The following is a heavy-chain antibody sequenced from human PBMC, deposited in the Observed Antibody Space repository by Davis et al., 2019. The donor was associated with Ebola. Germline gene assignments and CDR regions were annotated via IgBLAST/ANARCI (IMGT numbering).Heavy chain of an antibody. D-gene: IGHD6-6*01. CDR3: ARDQGAIAARPSAFDM. Sequence: GESLKISCAASAFSFSSYSMNWVRQAPGKGLEWVSYISTSSSPIYYADSVKGRFTISRDSAKNSLYLQMNSLRDEDTAVYYCARDQGAIAARPSAFDMWGQGTMVTVSS. J-gene: IGHJ3*02. V-gene: IGHV3-48*02. CDR2: ISTSSSPI. CDR1: AFSFSSYS.